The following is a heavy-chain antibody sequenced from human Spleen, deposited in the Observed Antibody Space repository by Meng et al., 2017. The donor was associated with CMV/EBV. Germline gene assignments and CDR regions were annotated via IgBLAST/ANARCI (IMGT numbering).Heavy chain of an antibody. J-gene: IGHJ5*02. CDR2: IGTQNGDR. D-gene: IGHD2-21*01. V-gene: IGHV1-18*04. CDR1: GYTFTSYG. CDR3: TRDPFTQHCASATCWRWFDP. Sequence: ASVKVSCKASGYTFTSYGISWVRQAPGQGLEWMGWIGTQNGDRKYAEKFQDRVSMTIDRPRNTAYMELRSLRSDDTAVYYCTRDPFTQHCASATCWRWFDPWGQGTLVTVSS.